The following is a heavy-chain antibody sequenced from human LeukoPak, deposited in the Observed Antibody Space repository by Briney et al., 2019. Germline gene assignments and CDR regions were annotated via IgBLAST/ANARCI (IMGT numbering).Heavy chain of an antibody. V-gene: IGHV1-8*01. CDR2: MNPNSGNT. D-gene: IGHD2-8*02. Sequence: ASVKVSCKASGYTFTSYDINWVRQATGQGLEWMGWMNPNSGNTGYAQKFQGRVTMTRNTSISTAYMELSSLRSEDTAVYYCARGLLYWWGPAFDIWGQGTMVTVSS. CDR3: ARGLLYWWGPAFDI. CDR1: GYTFTSYD. J-gene: IGHJ3*02.